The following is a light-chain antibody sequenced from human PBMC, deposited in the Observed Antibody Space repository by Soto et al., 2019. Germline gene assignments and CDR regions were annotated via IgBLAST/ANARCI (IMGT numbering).Light chain of an antibody. CDR2: DVS. J-gene: IGLJ3*02. CDR1: SSDVGTYNL. CDR3: SSYTNPSTLV. V-gene: IGLV2-14*02. Sequence: QSALTQPASVSGSPGQSITISCTGTSSDVGTYNLVSWYQQHPGKAPKLLIDDVSNRPSRFSNFFSGSNAGNTASLTIAGLKAEDEAYYCCSSYTNPSTLVFGGGTKVTVL.